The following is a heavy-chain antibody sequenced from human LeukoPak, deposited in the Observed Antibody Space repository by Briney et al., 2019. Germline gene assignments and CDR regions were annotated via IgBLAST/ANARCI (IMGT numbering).Heavy chain of an antibody. J-gene: IGHJ6*02. V-gene: IGHV4-61*08. CDR3: ARWPYDFWSGYYYYYYGMDV. Sequence: PSETLSLTCTVSGGSISSGGYYWSWIRQHPGKGLEWIGYIYYSGSTYYNPSLKSRVTISVDTSKNQFSLKLSSVTAADTAVYYCARWPYDFWSGYYYYYYGMDVWGQGTTVTVSS. CDR2: IYYSGST. D-gene: IGHD3-3*01. CDR1: GGSISSGGYY.